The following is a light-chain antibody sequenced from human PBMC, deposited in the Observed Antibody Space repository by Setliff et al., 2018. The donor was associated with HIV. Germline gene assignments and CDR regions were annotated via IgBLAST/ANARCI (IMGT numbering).Light chain of an antibody. J-gene: IGLJ1*01. CDR1: SSDVGGYNY. V-gene: IGLV2-14*03. Sequence: QSALTQPASVSGSPGQSITISCTGTSSDVGGYNYVSWYQQHPDKAPKVIIYDVSNRPSGVSNRFSGSKSGNTASLTISGLQAEDEADYYCNSYRSRSTYVFGTGTKV. CDR2: DVS. CDR3: NSYRSRSTYV.